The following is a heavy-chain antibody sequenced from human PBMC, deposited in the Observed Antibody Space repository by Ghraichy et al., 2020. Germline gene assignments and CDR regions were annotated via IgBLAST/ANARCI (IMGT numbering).Heavy chain of an antibody. CDR3: ARADTVTYWPPAGTLSY. CDR2: IIPILGIA. V-gene: IGHV1-69*02. J-gene: IGHJ4*02. CDR1: GGTFSSYT. Sequence: SVKVSCKASGGTFSSYTISWVRQAPGQGLEWMGRIIPILGIANYAQKFQGRVTITADKSTSTAYMELSSLRSEDTAVYYCARADTVTYWPPAGTLSYWGQGTLVTVSS. D-gene: IGHD4-17*01.